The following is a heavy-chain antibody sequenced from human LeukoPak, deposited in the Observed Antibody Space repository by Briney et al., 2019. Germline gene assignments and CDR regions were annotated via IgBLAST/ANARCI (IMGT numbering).Heavy chain of an antibody. CDR1: GFTFSSYW. J-gene: IGHJ3*02. Sequence: GGSLRLSCAASGFTFSSYWMHWVRHAPGKGLVWVSRISSDGSRISYADSVKGRFTISRDHAKKTPDLQMNSLRAEDTAVYFCVRDNGRNGFDIWGQGTMVTVSS. CDR3: VRDNGRNGFDI. V-gene: IGHV3-74*01. CDR2: ISSDGSRI.